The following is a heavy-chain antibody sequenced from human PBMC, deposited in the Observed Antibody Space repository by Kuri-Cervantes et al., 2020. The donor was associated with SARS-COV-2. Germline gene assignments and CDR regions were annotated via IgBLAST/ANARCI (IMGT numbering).Heavy chain of an antibody. V-gene: IGHV1-69*05. Sequence: SVKVSCKASGGTFSSYAISWVRQAPGQGLEWMGGIIPIFGTANYAQKFQGRVTMTRDTSTSTVYMELSSLRSEDTAVYYCARGPGITMVRGVNVDLDYWGQGTLVTVSS. CDR1: GGTFSSYA. J-gene: IGHJ4*02. CDR3: ARGPGITMVRGVNVDLDY. CDR2: IIPIFGTA. D-gene: IGHD3-10*01.